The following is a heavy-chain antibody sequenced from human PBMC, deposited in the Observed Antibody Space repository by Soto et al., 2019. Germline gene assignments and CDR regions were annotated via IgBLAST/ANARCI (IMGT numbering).Heavy chain of an antibody. J-gene: IGHJ3*02. Sequence: GGSLRLSCAASGFTFSGSAMHWVRQASGKGLEWVGRIRSKVNSYATAYAASVKGRFTISRDDSKNTAYLQMNSLKTEDTAVYYCTKTGDLAAFDIWGQGTMVT. D-gene: IGHD7-27*01. CDR2: IRSKVNSYAT. V-gene: IGHV3-73*01. CDR3: TKTGDLAAFDI. CDR1: GFTFSGSA.